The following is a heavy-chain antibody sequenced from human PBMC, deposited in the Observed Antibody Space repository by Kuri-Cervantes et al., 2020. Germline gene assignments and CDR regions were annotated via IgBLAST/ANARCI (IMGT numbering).Heavy chain of an antibody. V-gene: IGHV1-69*05. CDR1: GGTFSSYA. D-gene: IGHD6-19*01. J-gene: IGHJ3*02. CDR3: ARDRSSGWYGAFDI. CDR2: IIPIFGTA. Sequence: SVKVSCKASGGTFSSYAISWVRQAPGQGLEWMGGIIPIFGTANYAQKFQGRVTMTTDTSTSTAYMELRSLRSDDTAVYCCARDRSSGWYGAFDIWGQGTMVTVSS.